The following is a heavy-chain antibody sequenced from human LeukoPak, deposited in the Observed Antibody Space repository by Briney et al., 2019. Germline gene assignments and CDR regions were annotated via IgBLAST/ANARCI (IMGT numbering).Heavy chain of an antibody. J-gene: IGHJ4*02. D-gene: IGHD3-10*01. Sequence: GGSLRPSCAASGFTFSTYGMHWDRQAPGRGLEWVAFIRYDGGIKYYGDSVKGRFTISRDNSKNTLYLQMNSLRAEDTAVYYCAKDRTYYGSGSLYYFDYWGQGTLVTVSS. V-gene: IGHV3-30*02. CDR2: IRYDGGIK. CDR1: GFTFSTYG. CDR3: AKDRTYYGSGSLYYFDY.